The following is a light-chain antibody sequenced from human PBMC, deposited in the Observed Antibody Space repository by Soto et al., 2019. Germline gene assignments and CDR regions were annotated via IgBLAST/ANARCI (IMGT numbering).Light chain of an antibody. CDR1: SSDVGGYNY. CDR2: DVS. J-gene: IGLJ1*01. V-gene: IGLV2-14*01. CDR3: SSYTSSSTLVV. Sequence: QSALTQPASVSGSPGPSITISCTGTSSDVGGYNYVSWYQQHPDKDPKLMISDVSNRASGVSNRFSGSKSGNTASLTISGLQAGDDADYYCSSYTSSSTLVVFGPGTKLTVL.